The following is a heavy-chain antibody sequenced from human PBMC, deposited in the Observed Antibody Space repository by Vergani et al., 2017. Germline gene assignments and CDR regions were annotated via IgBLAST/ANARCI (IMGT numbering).Heavy chain of an antibody. J-gene: IGHJ3*02. CDR2: IYTSGSN. CDR1: GGSLSSGSYY. CDR3: ARGDDVVSDAFDI. D-gene: IGHD2-15*01. Sequence: QLQLQESGSGLVKPSQTLSLTCAVSGGSLSSGSYYWSWIRQPAGKGLEWIVRIYTSGSNNYNPSLKRRVTTSVDTSKNQFALKLSSVTAADAAVYYCARGDDVVSDAFDIWGQGTMVTVSS. V-gene: IGHV4-61*02.